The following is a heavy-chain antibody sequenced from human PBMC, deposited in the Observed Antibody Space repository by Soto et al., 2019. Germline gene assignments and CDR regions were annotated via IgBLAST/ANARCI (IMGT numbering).Heavy chain of an antibody. D-gene: IGHD3-16*01. V-gene: IGHV3-74*01. J-gene: IGHJ3*02. CDR2: IKNDGSAT. CDR1: EFTFSSYW. Sequence: GGSLRLSCAASEFTFSSYWMHWVRQAPGKGLVWVARIKNDGSATNYADSVKGRFTISRDNAKNTLYLQMNSLRVEDTAFYYCAGSVSIGIWGQGTMVTVSS. CDR3: AGSVSIGI.